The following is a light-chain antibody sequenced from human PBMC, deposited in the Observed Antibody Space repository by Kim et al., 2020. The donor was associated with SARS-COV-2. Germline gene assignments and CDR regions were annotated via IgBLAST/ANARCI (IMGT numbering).Light chain of an antibody. CDR1: QSVGSNY. CDR3: QQYGTTPPT. V-gene: IGKV3-20*01. J-gene: IGKJ1*01. CDR2: ATS. Sequence: EIVLTQSPGTLSLSPGERATLSCRASQSVGSNYFAWYQQKPGQAPRLLIYATSSRATDIPDSFSGSGSGTDFTLTINRLEPEDFAVYYCQQYGTTPPTFGQGNKVDIK.